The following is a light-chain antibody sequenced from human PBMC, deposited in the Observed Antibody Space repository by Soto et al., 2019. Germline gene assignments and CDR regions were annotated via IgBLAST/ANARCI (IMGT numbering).Light chain of an antibody. J-gene: IGKJ1*01. CDR1: QSVGRT. V-gene: IGKV3-15*01. Sequence: EIVMTQSPATLSVSPGERATISCRASQSVGRTLAWYQQNLALAPGLLFYGDSTGATVIPASFSGGVFGKDFTFTFSGLQSEDFAFYYCQQYNNGPQPFGKGTKGDIK. CDR2: GDS. CDR3: QQYNNGPQP.